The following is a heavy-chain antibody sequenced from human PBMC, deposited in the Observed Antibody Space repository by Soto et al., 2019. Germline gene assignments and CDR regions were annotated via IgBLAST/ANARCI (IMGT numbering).Heavy chain of an antibody. CDR2: ISYDGRNK. V-gene: IGHV3-30*03. CDR3: ARGAEFPLLDRDYVYGMDV. Sequence: QVQLVESGGGVVQPGRSLRLSCAASGFSFNIHSFHWVRQAPAKGLEWVAVISYDGRNKYYADSVKGRFTISRDNSKNPLYLQVNSLRVEDSAMYYCARGAEFPLLDRDYVYGMDVWGQGTTVTVSS. J-gene: IGHJ6*02. CDR1: GFSFNIHS. D-gene: IGHD2-2*01.